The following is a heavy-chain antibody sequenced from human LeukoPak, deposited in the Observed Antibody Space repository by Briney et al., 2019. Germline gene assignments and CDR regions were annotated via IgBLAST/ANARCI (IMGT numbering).Heavy chain of an antibody. J-gene: IGHJ4*02. V-gene: IGHV4-34*01. CDR1: GGSFSGYY. Sequence: PSETLSLTCAVYGGSFSGYYWSWIRQLPGKGLEWIGDINHSGSTNYNPSLKSRVTISVDTSKNQFSLKLSSVTAADTAVYYCARGLYSSGWYSYYFDYWGQGTLVTVSS. CDR2: INHSGST. D-gene: IGHD6-19*01. CDR3: ARGLYSSGWYSYYFDY.